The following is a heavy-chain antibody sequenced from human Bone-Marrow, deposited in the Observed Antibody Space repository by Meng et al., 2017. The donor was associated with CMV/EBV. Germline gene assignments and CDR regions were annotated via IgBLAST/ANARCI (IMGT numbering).Heavy chain of an antibody. Sequence: SETLSLTCTVSGGSISSGGYYWSWIRQHPGKGLEWIGYIYYSGSTNYNPSLKSRVTISVDTSKNQFSLKLSSVTAADTAVYYCARGAGVVPAAKRGGGFDYWGQGTLVTVSS. V-gene: IGHV4-31*03. J-gene: IGHJ4*02. CDR1: GGSISSGGYY. D-gene: IGHD2-2*01. CDR3: ARGAGVVPAAKRGGGFDY. CDR2: IYYSGST.